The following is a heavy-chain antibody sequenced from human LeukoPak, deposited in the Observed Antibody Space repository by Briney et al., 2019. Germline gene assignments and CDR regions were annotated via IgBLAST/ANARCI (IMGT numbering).Heavy chain of an antibody. Sequence: PGGPLRLSCAASGFTFSSYSMNWVRQAPGKGLEWVSSINSSSSYIYYADSVKGRFTISRDNAKNSLYLQMNSLRAEDTAVYYCTRYLSAAGTGVDYWGQGTLVTVSS. V-gene: IGHV3-21*01. J-gene: IGHJ4*02. D-gene: IGHD6-13*01. CDR2: INSSSSYI. CDR3: TRYLSAAGTGVDY. CDR1: GFTFSSYS.